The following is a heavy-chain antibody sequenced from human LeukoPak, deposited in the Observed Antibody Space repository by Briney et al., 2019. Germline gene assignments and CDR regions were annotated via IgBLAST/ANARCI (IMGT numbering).Heavy chain of an antibody. D-gene: IGHD1-26*01. CDR2: INSDGSST. CDR3: AKGGGAATFDF. CDR1: GFTFSRYW. V-gene: IGHV3-74*01. Sequence: QPGGSLRLSCAASGFTFSRYWMQWVRQTPGKGLVWVSRINSDGSSTTYADSVKGRFTISRDNAKNTLFLQMNSLRAEDTAIYYCAKGGGAATFDFWGQGILVVVSP. J-gene: IGHJ4*02.